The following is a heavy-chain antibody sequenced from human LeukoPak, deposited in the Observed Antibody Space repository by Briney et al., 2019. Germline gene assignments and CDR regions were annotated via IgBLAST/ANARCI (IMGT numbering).Heavy chain of an antibody. CDR3: ASVNSGTYAFDI. Sequence: PGGSLRLSCAASGFTFSSYGMHWVRQAPGKGLEGVAVISYDGSNKYYADSVKGRFTISRDNSKNTLYLQMNSLRAEDTAVYYCASVNSGTYAFDIWGQGTMVTVSS. J-gene: IGHJ3*02. V-gene: IGHV3-30*03. CDR2: ISYDGSNK. D-gene: IGHD1-26*01. CDR1: GFTFSSYG.